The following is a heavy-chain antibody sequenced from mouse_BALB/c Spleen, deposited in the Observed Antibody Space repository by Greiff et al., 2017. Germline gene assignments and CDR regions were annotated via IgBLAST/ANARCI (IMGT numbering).Heavy chain of an antibody. D-gene: IGHD1-2*01. Sequence: EVHLVESGGGLVQPGGSLKLSCAASGFTFSSYTMSWVRQTPEKRLEWVAYISNGGGSTYYPDTVKGRFTISRDNAKNTLYLQMSSLKSEDTAMYYCARYYGYGYYAMDYWGQGTSVTVSS. CDR2: ISNGGGST. CDR3: ARYYGYGYYAMDY. V-gene: IGHV5-12-2*01. CDR1: GFTFSSYT. J-gene: IGHJ4*01.